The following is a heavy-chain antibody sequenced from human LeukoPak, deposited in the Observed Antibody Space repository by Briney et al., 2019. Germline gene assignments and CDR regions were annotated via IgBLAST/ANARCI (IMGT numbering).Heavy chain of an antibody. CDR3: ARDRYYYDGSGFLTPDY. CDR1: GYTFTGYY. Sequence: ASVKVSCKASGYTFTGYYMHWVRQAPGQGLEWMGWINPNSGGTNYAQKFQGRVTMTRDTSISTAYMELSRLRSDDTAVYYCARDRYYYDGSGFLTPDYWGQETLVTVSS. CDR2: INPNSGGT. D-gene: IGHD3-22*01. V-gene: IGHV1-2*02. J-gene: IGHJ4*02.